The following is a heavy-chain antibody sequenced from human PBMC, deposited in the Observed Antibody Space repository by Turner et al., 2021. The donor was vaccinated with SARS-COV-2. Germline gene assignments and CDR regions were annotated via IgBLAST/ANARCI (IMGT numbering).Heavy chain of an antibody. D-gene: IGHD1-26*01. CDR1: EYTLIELS. V-gene: IGHV1-24*01. Sequence: QVQLVKSGAEEKKRQASVKVSCKVSEYTLIELSIHWGRQAPGKGLEWIGGFDPEDGETSYAQKFQGRDTMTKDTSTDTAYIELSSLGSEDTAVYYCATDDDKVEATLLDYWGQGTLVTVSS. CDR3: ATDDDKVEATLLDY. CDR2: FDPEDGET. J-gene: IGHJ4*02.